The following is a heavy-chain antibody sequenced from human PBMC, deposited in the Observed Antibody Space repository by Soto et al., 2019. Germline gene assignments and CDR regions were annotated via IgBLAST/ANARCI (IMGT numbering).Heavy chain of an antibody. Sequence: PSETLSLTCAVSGGSISSSSWWSWVRQPPGKGLEWIGEIYHSGSTNYNPSLKSRVTISVDKSKNQFSLKLSSVTAADTAVYYCARAWYSSSWYYWFDPWGQGTLVTVSS. V-gene: IGHV4-4*02. CDR3: ARAWYSSSWYYWFDP. J-gene: IGHJ5*02. CDR2: IYHSGST. CDR1: GGSISSSSW. D-gene: IGHD6-13*01.